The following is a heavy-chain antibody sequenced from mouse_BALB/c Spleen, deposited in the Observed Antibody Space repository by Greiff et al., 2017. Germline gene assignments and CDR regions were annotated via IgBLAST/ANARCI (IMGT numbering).Heavy chain of an antibody. CDR3: ARSDYYGSYYFDY. CDR1: GYTFTSYN. Sequence: QVQLQQPGAELVKPGASVKMSCKASGYTFTSYNMHWVKQTPGQGLEWIGAIYPGNGDTSYNQKFKGKATLTADKSSSTAYMQLSSLTSEDSAVYYCARSDYYGSYYFDYWGQGTTLTVSS. D-gene: IGHD1-1*01. CDR2: IYPGNGDT. V-gene: IGHV1-12*01. J-gene: IGHJ2*01.